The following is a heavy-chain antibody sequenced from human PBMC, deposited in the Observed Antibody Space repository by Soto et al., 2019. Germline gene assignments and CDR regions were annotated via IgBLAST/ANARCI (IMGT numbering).Heavy chain of an antibody. D-gene: IGHD2-21*01. V-gene: IGHV4-34*01. Sequence: SETLSLTCVVSGGSLSDYFWGWIRQPPGMALEWIGEINHLGSINYNPSLKSRATMSVDTSKNQFSLTLNSVTAADTATYYCARGGISHWAYFYYMDVWDRGITVTVSS. CDR1: GGSLSDYF. CDR2: INHLGSI. J-gene: IGHJ6*03. CDR3: ARGGISHWAYFYYMDV.